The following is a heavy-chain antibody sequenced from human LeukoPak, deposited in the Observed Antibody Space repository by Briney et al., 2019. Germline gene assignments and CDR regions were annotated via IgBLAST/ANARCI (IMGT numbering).Heavy chain of an antibody. CDR3: AKRYGSSGFNCFDA. Sequence: GGSLRLSCAASGFTFSSYALSWVRQAPGKGLEWVSTSSGNGDSTYYADSVKGRFTISRDNSKNTLYLQMNSLRAEDTAVYYCAKRYGSSGFNCFDAWGQGTLVTVSS. V-gene: IGHV3-23*01. J-gene: IGHJ5*02. CDR2: SSGNGDST. CDR1: GFTFSSYA. D-gene: IGHD6-19*01.